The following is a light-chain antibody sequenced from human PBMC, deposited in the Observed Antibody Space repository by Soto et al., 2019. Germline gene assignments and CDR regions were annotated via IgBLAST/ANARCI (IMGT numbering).Light chain of an antibody. CDR3: QVSGRSALYT. CDR1: QSVSSN. J-gene: IGKJ2*01. CDR2: GAS. Sequence: EIVMTQSPATLSVSPGERATLSCRASQSVSSNVAWYQQKTGQAPRLLIYGASTRAPGIPARFSGSGSETEFTLTISRLEPEDFAVYYCQVSGRSALYTFGQGTRLEIK. V-gene: IGKV3-15*01.